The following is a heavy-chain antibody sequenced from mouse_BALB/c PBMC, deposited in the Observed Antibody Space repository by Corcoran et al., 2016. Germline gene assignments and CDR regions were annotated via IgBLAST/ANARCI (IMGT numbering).Heavy chain of an antibody. CDR2: INTYTGEP. CDR3: ARGDSSNLDY. Sequence: QIQLVQSGPELQKPGETVKISCKASGYTFTNYGMNWVKQAPGKGLKWMGWINTYTGEPTYADDFKGRFAFSLETSASTAYLQINNLKNEDMATYFCARGDSSNLDYWGQGTTLTVSS. V-gene: IGHV9-1*02. CDR1: GYTFTNYG. J-gene: IGHJ2*01. D-gene: IGHD3-3*01.